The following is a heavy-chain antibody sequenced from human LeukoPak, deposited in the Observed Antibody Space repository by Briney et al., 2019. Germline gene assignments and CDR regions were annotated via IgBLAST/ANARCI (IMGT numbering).Heavy chain of an antibody. V-gene: IGHV4-34*01. CDR1: GGSFSGYY. CDR2: INHSGST. D-gene: IGHD3-9*01. Sequence: SETLSLTCAVYGGSFSGYYWSWIRQPPGKGLEWIGEINHSGSTNYNPSLKSRVTISVDTSKNQFSLKLSSVTAADTAVYYCARHPTLIIYLFDPWGQGTLVTVSS. CDR3: ARHPTLIIYLFDP. J-gene: IGHJ5*02.